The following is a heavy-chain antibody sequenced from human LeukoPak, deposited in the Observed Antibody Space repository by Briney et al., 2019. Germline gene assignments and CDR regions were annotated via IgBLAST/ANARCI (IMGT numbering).Heavy chain of an antibody. V-gene: IGHV3-23*01. CDR2: ISGTADSK. CDR3: AKAAATIGGAFDT. J-gene: IGHJ3*02. D-gene: IGHD3-16*01. Sequence: GGSLRLSCAASRFTFRNYAMSWVRQAPGRGLEWLSIISGTADSKYYADSVKGRFTISRDNPRSTLYLEMKSLRAEDTAVYYCAKAAATIGGAFDTWGQGTMVIVSS. CDR1: RFTFRNYA.